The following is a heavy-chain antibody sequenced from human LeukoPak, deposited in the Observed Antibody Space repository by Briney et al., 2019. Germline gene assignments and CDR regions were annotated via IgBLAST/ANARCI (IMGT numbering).Heavy chain of an antibody. Sequence: ASVKVSCKASGYTFTGYYMHWVRQAPGQGLEWMGWINPNSGGTNYAQKLQGRVTMTRDASISTAYMELSRLRSDDTAVYYCAREDYYGGNSGLPDYWGQGTLVTVSS. J-gene: IGHJ4*02. CDR3: AREDYYGGNSGLPDY. V-gene: IGHV1-2*02. CDR2: INPNSGGT. CDR1: GYTFTGYY. D-gene: IGHD4-23*01.